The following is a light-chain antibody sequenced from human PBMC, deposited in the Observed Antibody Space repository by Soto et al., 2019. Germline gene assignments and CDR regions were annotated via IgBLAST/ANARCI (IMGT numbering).Light chain of an antibody. CDR3: QQYNNWPLGK. Sequence: IVITHSPSTLSASPVEGATLSCRASQSVSSNLAWYQQKPGQAPRLLIYGASTRATGIPARFSGSGSGTEFTLTISSLQSEDFAVYYCQQYNNWPLGKFGQGTKVDIK. CDR1: QSVSSN. J-gene: IGKJ1*01. CDR2: GAS. V-gene: IGKV3-15*01.